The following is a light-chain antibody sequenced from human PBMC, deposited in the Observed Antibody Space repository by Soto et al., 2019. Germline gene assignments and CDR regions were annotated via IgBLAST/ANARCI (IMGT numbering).Light chain of an antibody. CDR1: QSISSW. Sequence: DIQMTQSPSTLYASVGDRVTITCRASQSISSWLAWYQQKPGKAPKLLIYKASSLESGVPSRFSGSRSGTEFTLTISSLQPYDFATYYCQQYNSYSSLTFGGGTKVEIK. V-gene: IGKV1-5*03. J-gene: IGKJ4*01. CDR2: KAS. CDR3: QQYNSYSSLT.